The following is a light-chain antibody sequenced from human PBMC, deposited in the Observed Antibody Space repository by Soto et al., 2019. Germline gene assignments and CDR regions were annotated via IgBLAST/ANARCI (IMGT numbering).Light chain of an antibody. J-gene: IGKJ1*01. CDR2: AAS. CDR1: QAIRND. V-gene: IGKV1-17*01. CDR3: VQHNSYPRT. Sequence: DIQMTQSPSSLSASVGDRVIITCRASQAIRNDLGWYQQKPGEAPKRLIYAASSLPSGVPSRFSGCGSGTNFILTINSLQPEYSATYYYVQHNSYPRTFGQVTKVEMK.